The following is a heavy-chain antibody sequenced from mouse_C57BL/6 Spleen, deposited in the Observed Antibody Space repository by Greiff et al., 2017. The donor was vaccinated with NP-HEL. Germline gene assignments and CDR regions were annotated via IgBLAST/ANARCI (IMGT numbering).Heavy chain of an antibody. Sequence: EVKLVESGEGLVKPGGSLKLSCAASGFTFSSYAMSWVRQTPEKRLEWVAYISSGGDYIYHADTVKGRFTISRDNARNTLYLQMSSLKSEDTAMYYCTRDSHSTVVTHAMDYWGQGTSVTVSS. CDR1: GFTFSSYA. CDR3: TRDSHSTVVTHAMDY. J-gene: IGHJ4*01. CDR2: ISSGGDYI. D-gene: IGHD1-1*01. V-gene: IGHV5-9-1*02.